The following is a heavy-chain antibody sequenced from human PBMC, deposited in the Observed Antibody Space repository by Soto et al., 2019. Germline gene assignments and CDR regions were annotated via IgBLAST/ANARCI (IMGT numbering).Heavy chain of an antibody. CDR2: IYHSGTT. CDR1: GDSISSGYY. Sequence: SETLSLTCAVSGDSISSGYYWAWIRQPPWKGLEWIGSIYHSGTTYYNPSLKSRVTISVDTSKNQFSLKLTSVTAADSAVYYCASSSLYGLEVWGQGTTVTVSS. J-gene: IGHJ6*02. CDR3: ASSSLYGLEV. V-gene: IGHV4-38-2*01.